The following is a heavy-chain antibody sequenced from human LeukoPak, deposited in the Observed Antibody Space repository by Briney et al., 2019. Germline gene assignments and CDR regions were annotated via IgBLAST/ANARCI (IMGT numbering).Heavy chain of an antibody. D-gene: IGHD3-22*01. J-gene: IGHJ4*02. V-gene: IGHV3-23*01. CDR1: GFTFSSYG. CDR3: AKGSGSSGYYYRYYFDY. CDR2: ISGSGGST. Sequence: GGSLRLSCAASGFTFSSYGMSWVRQPPGKGLEWVSAISGSGGSTYYADSVKGRFTISRDNSKNTLYLQMNSLRAEDTAVYYCAKGSGSSGYYYRYYFDYWGQGTLVTVSS.